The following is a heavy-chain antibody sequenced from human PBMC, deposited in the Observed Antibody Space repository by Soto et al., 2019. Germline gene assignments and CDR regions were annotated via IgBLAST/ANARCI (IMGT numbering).Heavy chain of an antibody. D-gene: IGHD6-19*01. CDR1: GFTFSSYA. CDR3: ANAHSGWTPLDY. J-gene: IGHJ4*02. CDR2: ISGTTGYT. Sequence: EVQLLESGGGLVQPGGSLRLSCAASGFTFSSYAMSWVRRAPGKGLEWVSAISGTTGYTYYTDSVKGRFTISRDNSRNTLYLKRNSLRAEDTAVYYCANAHSGWTPLDYWGQGTLVSVPS. V-gene: IGHV3-23*01.